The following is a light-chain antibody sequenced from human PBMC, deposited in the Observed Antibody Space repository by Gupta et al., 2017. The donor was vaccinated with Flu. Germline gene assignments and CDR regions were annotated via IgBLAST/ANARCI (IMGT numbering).Light chain of an antibody. Sequence: VTLGTPAAISRSASQSRVHNNGSTYLNWFQERPGKSPKLLIYEASNRDSGVPARFSGSGSGTDFTLNISRVEADDVGVYYCKQRKSCSFAFGQGTKL. V-gene: IGKV2-30*02. J-gene: IGKJ2*01. CDR2: EAS. CDR1: QSRVHNNGSTY. CDR3: KQRKSCSFA.